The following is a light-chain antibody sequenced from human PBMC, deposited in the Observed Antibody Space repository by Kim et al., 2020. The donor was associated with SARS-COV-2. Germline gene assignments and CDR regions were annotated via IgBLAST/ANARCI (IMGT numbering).Light chain of an antibody. V-gene: IGLV3-1*01. CDR1: ELGDKY. CDR2: QDT. Sequence: SYELTQPPSMSVSPGQTATITCSGDELGDKYVFWYQQKPGQSPLLVIYQDTKRPSGIPGRFSASNSGNTATLTISGTQATDEADYYFQAWDSGTAVVFGGGTQLTVL. CDR3: QAWDSGTAVV. J-gene: IGLJ2*01.